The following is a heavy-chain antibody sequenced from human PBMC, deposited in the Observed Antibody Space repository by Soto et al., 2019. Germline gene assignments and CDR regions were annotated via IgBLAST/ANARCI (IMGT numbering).Heavy chain of an antibody. D-gene: IGHD2-2*01. Sequence: QVHLVQSGAEVKKPGASVKVSCKSSGHIFMNYAIHLVRQAPGQGFEWMGWIHAGDGKTKYPQSLQGRGTITRATSACTVYMELSGLNSEDTAVYYCARDPQCTSDIVEVAAVLYGESFDRWDQGTLVTVSS. CDR1: GHIFMNYA. CDR3: ARDPQCTSDIVEVAAVLYGESFDR. CDR2: IHAGDGKT. J-gene: IGHJ5*02. V-gene: IGHV1-3*01.